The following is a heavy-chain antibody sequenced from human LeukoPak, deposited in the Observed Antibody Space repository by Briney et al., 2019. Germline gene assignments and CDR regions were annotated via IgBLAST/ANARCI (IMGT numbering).Heavy chain of an antibody. D-gene: IGHD3-3*01. V-gene: IGHV4-34*01. CDR2: INHSGST. Sequence: SETLSLTCAVYGGSFSGYYWSWIRQPPGKGLEWIGEINHSGSTNYNPSLKSRVTISVDMSKNQFSLKLSSVTAADTAVYYCARITIFGVVIPINYFDYWGQGTLVTVSS. CDR3: ARITIFGVVIPINYFDY. CDR1: GGSFSGYY. J-gene: IGHJ4*02.